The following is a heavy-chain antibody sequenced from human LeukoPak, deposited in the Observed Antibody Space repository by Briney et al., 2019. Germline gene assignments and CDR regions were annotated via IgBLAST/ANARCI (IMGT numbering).Heavy chain of an antibody. D-gene: IGHD2-15*01. CDR3: ARDPHSSARYCSGGSCHGDY. CDR2: IKQDGSEK. V-gene: IGHV3-7*03. CDR1: GFTFSSYW. Sequence: GGSLRLSCAASGFTFSSYWMSWVRQAPGKGLEWVAKIKQDGSEKYYVDSVKGRFTISRDNSKNTLYLQMNSLRADDTAVYYCARDPHSSARYCSGGSCHGDYWGQGTLVTVSS. J-gene: IGHJ4*02.